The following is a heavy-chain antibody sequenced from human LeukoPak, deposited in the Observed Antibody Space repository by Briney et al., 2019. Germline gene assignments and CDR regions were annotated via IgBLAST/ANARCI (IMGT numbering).Heavy chain of an antibody. J-gene: IGHJ4*02. D-gene: IGHD6-19*01. CDR1: GYTFTSYD. V-gene: IGHV1-8*01. CDR3: ARLPYSSGWYLN. CDR2: MNPNSGNT. Sequence: GASVKVSCKASGYTFTSYDINWVRQATGQGLEWMGWMNPNSGNTGYAQKFQGRVTMTRNTSISTAYMVLSSLRSEDTAVYYCARLPYSSGWYLNWGQGTLVTVSS.